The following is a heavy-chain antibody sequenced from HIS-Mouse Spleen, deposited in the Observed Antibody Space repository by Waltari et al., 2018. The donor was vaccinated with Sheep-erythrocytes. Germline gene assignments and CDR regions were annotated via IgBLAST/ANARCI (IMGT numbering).Heavy chain of an antibody. CDR3: ARGRDIEEFDY. J-gene: IGHJ4*02. CDR1: GYTFTGYY. D-gene: IGHD2-15*01. Sequence: QVQLVQSGAEVKKPGASVKVSCKASGYTFTGYYMHWVRQAPGQGLEWMGGINPNSGGKNYAQKFQGRVTMTRDTSISTAYMELSRLRSDDTAVYYCARGRDIEEFDYWGQGTLVTVSS. V-gene: IGHV1-2*02. CDR2: INPNSGGK.